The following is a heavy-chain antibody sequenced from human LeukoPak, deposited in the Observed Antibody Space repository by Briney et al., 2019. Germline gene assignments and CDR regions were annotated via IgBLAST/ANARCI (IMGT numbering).Heavy chain of an antibody. V-gene: IGHV4-4*07. Sequence: SETLSLTCTVSGGSISGYFWGWIRQPAGKGLEWIGHIYTSGSTIYNPSLKSRVTMSVDTSKNQFCLKLTSVTAADTAVYYCARALKYDYDDLDAYDIWGQGTMVTVSS. J-gene: IGHJ3*02. CDR2: IYTSGST. CDR1: GGSISGYF. CDR3: ARALKYDYDDLDAYDI. D-gene: IGHD4-17*01.